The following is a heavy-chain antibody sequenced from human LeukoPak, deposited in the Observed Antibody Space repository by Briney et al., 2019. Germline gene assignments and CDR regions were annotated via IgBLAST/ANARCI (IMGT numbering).Heavy chain of an antibody. CDR2: INTDGSST. J-gene: IGHJ4*02. CDR3: ARVSSSSWWALDY. V-gene: IGHV3-74*01. Sequence: PGGSLRLSCAASGFTFSSYWMHWVRQAPGKGLAWVSRINTDGSSTSYADSVKGRFTISRDNAKNTLYLQMNSLRAEDTAVYYCARVSSSSWWALDYWGQGTLVTVSS. CDR1: GFTFSSYW. D-gene: IGHD6-13*01.